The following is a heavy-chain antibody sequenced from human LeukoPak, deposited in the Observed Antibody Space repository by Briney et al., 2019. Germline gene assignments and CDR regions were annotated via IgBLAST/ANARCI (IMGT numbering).Heavy chain of an antibody. Sequence: GGSLRLSCAASGFPFTGYWMTWVRQAPGKGLEWVANIKEDGTQTHYVDPVKGRFTISRDNAQNSLYLQMNSLRAEDTAVYYCASHGNWRFDHWGQGTLVTVSS. J-gene: IGHJ4*02. D-gene: IGHD1-20*01. CDR2: IKEDGTQT. V-gene: IGHV3-7*01. CDR3: ASHGNWRFDH. CDR1: GFPFTGYW.